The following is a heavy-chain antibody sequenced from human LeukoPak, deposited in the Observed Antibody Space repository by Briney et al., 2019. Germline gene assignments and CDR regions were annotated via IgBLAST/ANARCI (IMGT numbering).Heavy chain of an antibody. CDR1: GGTFSIYA. CDR2: IIPIFGTA. Sequence: ASVKVSCKASGGTFSIYAISWVRQAPGQGLEWMGGIIPIFGTANYAQKFQGRVTITADKSTSTAYMELSSLRSEDTAVYYCAIGIVATIPLDAFDIWGQGTMVTVSS. CDR3: AIGIVATIPLDAFDI. V-gene: IGHV1-69*06. D-gene: IGHD5-12*01. J-gene: IGHJ3*02.